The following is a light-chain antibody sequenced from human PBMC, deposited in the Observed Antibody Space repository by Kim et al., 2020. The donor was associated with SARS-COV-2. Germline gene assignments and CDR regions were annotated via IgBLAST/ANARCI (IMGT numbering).Light chain of an antibody. CDR1: SRDVGGYSY. J-gene: IGLJ3*02. V-gene: IGLV2-14*03. Sequence: GQSITISCTGTSRDVGGYSYVSWYQQHPGKAPQLMIYDVTNRPSGVSNRFSGSKSGNTASLTISGLQAEDEADYYCISFTSLATWVFGGGTQLTVL. CDR3: ISFTSLATWV. CDR2: DVT.